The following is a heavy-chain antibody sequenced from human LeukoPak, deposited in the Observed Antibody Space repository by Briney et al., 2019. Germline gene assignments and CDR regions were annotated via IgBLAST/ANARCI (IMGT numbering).Heavy chain of an antibody. D-gene: IGHD3-22*01. V-gene: IGHV4-59*08. Sequence: PSETLSLTCTVSGASISGYYWSWIRQPPGKGLEWIGYVSYSGTTNYNPSLKSRVTISVDTSKNKFSLNLTSVTAADTAVYYCARHGRGIKPNSGYPFDYWGQGNLVTVSS. CDR3: ARHGRGIKPNSGYPFDY. CDR1: GASISGYY. J-gene: IGHJ4*02. CDR2: VSYSGTT.